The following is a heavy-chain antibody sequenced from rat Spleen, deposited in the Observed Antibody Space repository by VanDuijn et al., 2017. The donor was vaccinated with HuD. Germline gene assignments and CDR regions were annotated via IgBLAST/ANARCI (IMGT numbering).Heavy chain of an antibody. V-gene: IGHV5-22*01. CDR2: ISYEGSTT. CDR3: ETGTTNYFDY. Sequence: EVQLVESGGGLVQPGRSLKLSCAASGFTFSDYYMAWVRQAPRKGLEWVASISYEGSTTYYGDSVKGRFTISRDNAKSTLYLQMDSMRSEDTATYYCETGTTNYFDYWGQGVMVTVSS. D-gene: IGHD1-11*01. CDR1: GFTFSDYY. J-gene: IGHJ2*01.